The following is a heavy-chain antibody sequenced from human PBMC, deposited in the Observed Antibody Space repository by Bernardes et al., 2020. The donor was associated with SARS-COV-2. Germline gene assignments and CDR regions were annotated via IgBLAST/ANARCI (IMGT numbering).Heavy chain of an antibody. CDR1: GFTFSSYT. D-gene: IGHD1-7*01. Sequence: GGSLRLSCAASGFTFSSYTMNWVRQAPGKGPEWVAVISNDGSIKYYTDSVKGRFTISRDNSKNTLYLLMNSLRTDDTAVYYCTRGLELELITWFDYWGQGTLVTVSS. V-gene: IGHV3-30-3*01. CDR2: ISNDGSIK. CDR3: TRGLELELITWFDY. J-gene: IGHJ4*02.